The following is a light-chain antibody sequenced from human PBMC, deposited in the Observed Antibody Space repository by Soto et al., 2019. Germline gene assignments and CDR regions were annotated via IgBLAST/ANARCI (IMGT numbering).Light chain of an antibody. J-gene: IGLJ3*02. CDR2: LNSDGSH. V-gene: IGLV4-69*01. CDR3: QSGGTGIVV. CDR1: SGHSSYA. Sequence: QLVLTQSPSASASLGASVKLTCTLSSGHSSYAIAWHQQQPEKGPRYLMKLNSDGSHSKGDGIPDRFSGSSSGAERYLTISSLQSEEEDDYYWQSGGTGIVVFGGGTKLTVL.